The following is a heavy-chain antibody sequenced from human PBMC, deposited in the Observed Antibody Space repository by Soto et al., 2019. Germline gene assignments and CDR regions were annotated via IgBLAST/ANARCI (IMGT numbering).Heavy chain of an antibody. D-gene: IGHD4-4*01. CDR1: GGTFSSYA. CDR3: AIPYYSNPFYYYYGMDV. J-gene: IGHJ6*02. V-gene: IGHV1-69*13. CDR2: IIPIFGTA. Sequence: GASVKVSCKASGGTFSSYAISWVRQAPGQGLEWMGGIIPIFGTANYAQKFQGRVTITADESTSTAYMELSSLRSEDTAVYYCAIPYYSNPFYYYYGMDVWGQGTTVTVSS.